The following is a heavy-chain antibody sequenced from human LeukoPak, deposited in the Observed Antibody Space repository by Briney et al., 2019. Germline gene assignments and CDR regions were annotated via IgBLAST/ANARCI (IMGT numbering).Heavy chain of an antibody. CDR2: INHSGST. CDR3: ARGKVQQWLVFKFGHYYFDY. Sequence: PSETLSLTCAVYGGSFSGYYWSWIRQPPGKGLEWIGEINHSGSTNYNPSLKSRVTISVDTSKNQFSLKLSSVTAADTAVYYCARGKVQQWLVFKFGHYYFDYWGQGTLVTVSS. CDR1: GGSFSGYY. V-gene: IGHV4-34*01. D-gene: IGHD6-19*01. J-gene: IGHJ4*02.